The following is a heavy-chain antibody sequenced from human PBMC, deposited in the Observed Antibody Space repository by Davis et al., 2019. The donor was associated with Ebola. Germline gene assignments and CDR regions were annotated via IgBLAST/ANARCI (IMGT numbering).Heavy chain of an antibody. CDR3: ARVFGAMYYYGMDV. V-gene: IGHV1-18*01. CDR2: ISAYNGNT. D-gene: IGHD1-26*01. J-gene: IGHJ6*02. Sequence: AASVKVSCKASGYTFTSYGISWVRQAPGQGLEWMGWISAYNGNTNYAQKLQGRVTMTTDTSTSTAYMELRSLRSDDTAVYYCARVFGAMYYYGMDVWGQGPTVTVSS. CDR1: GYTFTSYG.